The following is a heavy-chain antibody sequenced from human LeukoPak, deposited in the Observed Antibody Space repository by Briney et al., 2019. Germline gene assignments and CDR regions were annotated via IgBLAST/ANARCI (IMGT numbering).Heavy chain of an antibody. J-gene: IGHJ4*02. Sequence: PGGSLRLSCAASGFTFSSYAMSWVRQAPGKGLEWVSGISSSGGNTYYADSVKGRFTISRDNSKNTLYLQMNSLRAEDTAVYYCAKGRLRRDGYNLAYFDYWGQGTLVTVSS. CDR1: GFTFSSYA. CDR3: AKGRLRRDGYNLAYFDY. D-gene: IGHD5-24*01. V-gene: IGHV3-23*01. CDR2: ISSSGGNT.